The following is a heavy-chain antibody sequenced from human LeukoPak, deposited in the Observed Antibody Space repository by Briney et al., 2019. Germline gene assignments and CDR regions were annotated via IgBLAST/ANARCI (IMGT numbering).Heavy chain of an antibody. CDR2: ISGSGGST. Sequence: GGSLRLSCAASGFPFSSYAMTWVRQAPGKGLEWVSAISGSGGSTYYADSVRGRFTISRDNSKNTLYLQMNSPRVEDTAVYYCAKASAGSGRALYYYGMDVWGKGTTVTVSS. CDR1: GFPFSSYA. V-gene: IGHV3-23*01. J-gene: IGHJ6*04. CDR3: AKASAGSGRALYYYGMDV. D-gene: IGHD3-10*01.